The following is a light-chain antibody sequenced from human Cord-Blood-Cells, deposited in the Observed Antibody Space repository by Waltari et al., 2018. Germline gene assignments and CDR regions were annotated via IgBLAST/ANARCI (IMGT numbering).Light chain of an antibody. CDR2: DVS. CDR1: SSDVGGYTY. CDR3: CSYAGSYTFV. V-gene: IGLV2-11*01. Sequence: QSALTQPRSVSGSPGQSVTISCTGNSSDVGGYTYVSWYPQPPGKAPRLIVYDVSKRPSGVPDRFSGSKSGNTASLTISGLQAEDEADYYCCSYAGSYTFVFGGGTKLTVL. J-gene: IGLJ3*02.